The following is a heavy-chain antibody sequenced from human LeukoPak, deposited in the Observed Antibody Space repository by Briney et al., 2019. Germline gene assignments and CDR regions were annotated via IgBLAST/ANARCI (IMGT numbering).Heavy chain of an antibody. CDR2: IYYSGST. Sequence: PSETLSLTCTVSGGSLSSGSYYWSWIRQPPGKGLEWIGYIYYSGSTNYNPSLKSRVTISVDTSKNQFSLKLSSVTAADTAVYYCARAAPYYYYGMDVWGQGTTVTVSS. CDR3: ARAAPYYYYGMDV. V-gene: IGHV4-61*01. CDR1: GGSLSSGSYY. J-gene: IGHJ6*02.